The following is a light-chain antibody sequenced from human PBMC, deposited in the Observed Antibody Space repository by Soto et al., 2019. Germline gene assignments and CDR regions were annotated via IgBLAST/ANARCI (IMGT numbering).Light chain of an antibody. V-gene: IGKV3-15*01. CDR3: QQYDNWPPQYT. Sequence: EIMLTQSPDTLSVSPGERATLSCRASQSIRTKLAWYQHKPGQAPRLLIYDVSNRAAGVPARFSGSGSGTEFTLTISSLQSEDCAIDYCQQYDNWPPQYTFGQGTKVEIK. CDR2: DVS. J-gene: IGKJ2*01. CDR1: QSIRTK.